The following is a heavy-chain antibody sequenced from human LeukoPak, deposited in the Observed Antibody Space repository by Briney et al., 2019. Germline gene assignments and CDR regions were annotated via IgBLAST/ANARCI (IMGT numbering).Heavy chain of an antibody. Sequence: ASVKVSCKTSVCTFSNFGISWVRQAPGQGLEWMGWISGNNDNPNYGQKFQGRFTMTTGSSTSTAYMELRNLRSDDTAVYYCARDGTSTDDYWGQGTLVTVSS. V-gene: IGHV1-18*01. CDR2: ISGNNDNP. D-gene: IGHD2-2*01. CDR1: VCTFSNFG. J-gene: IGHJ4*02. CDR3: ARDGTSTDDY.